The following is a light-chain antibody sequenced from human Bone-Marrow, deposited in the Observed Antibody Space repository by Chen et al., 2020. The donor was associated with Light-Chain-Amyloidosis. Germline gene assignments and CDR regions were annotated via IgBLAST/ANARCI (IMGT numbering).Light chain of an antibody. CDR1: QSLLHSNGYNY. CDR3: MQALQTHT. Sequence: IVMTQSPLSLPVSPGGPASTACRSSQSLLHSNGYNYLDWYLQKPGQSPQLLIYLGSNRASGVPDRFSGSGSGTDFTLKISRVEAEDVGVYYCMQALQTHTFGQGTKLEIK. J-gene: IGKJ2*01. V-gene: IGKV2-28*01. CDR2: LGS.